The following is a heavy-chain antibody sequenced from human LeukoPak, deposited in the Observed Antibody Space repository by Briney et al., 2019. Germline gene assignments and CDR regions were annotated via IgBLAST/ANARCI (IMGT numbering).Heavy chain of an antibody. J-gene: IGHJ4*02. D-gene: IGHD3-10*02. Sequence: PGGSLRLSCAASGFTFSSYGMSWVRQAPGKGLKWVSGISGSGGSTYYADSVKGRFTISRDNSKNTLYLQMNSLRAEDTAVYYCARDRYYVFDYWGQGTLVTVSS. CDR3: ARDRYYVFDY. CDR2: ISGSGGST. V-gene: IGHV3-23*01. CDR1: GFTFSSYG.